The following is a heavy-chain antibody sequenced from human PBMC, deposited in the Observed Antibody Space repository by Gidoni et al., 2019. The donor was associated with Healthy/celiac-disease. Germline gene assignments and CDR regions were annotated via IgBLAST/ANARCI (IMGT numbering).Heavy chain of an antibody. J-gene: IGHJ4*02. V-gene: IGHV3-48*02. Sequence: EVQLVESGGGLVQPGGSLRLSCAASGFTFSSDSMNWVRQAPGKGLEWVSYISSSSSTIYYADSVKGRFTISRDNAKNSLYLQMNSLRDEDTAVYYCARDKSSGDDFWSGQDFHYFDYWGQGTLVTVSS. CDR2: ISSSSSTI. D-gene: IGHD3-3*01. CDR3: ARDKSSGDDFWSGQDFHYFDY. CDR1: GFTFSSDS.